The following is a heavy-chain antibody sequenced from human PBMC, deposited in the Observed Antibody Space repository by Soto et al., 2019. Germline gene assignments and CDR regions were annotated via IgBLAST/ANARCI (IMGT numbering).Heavy chain of an antibody. Sequence: QVQLQESGPGLVKPSQTLSLTCTVSGGSISSGGYYWSWIRQHPGKGLEGIGYIYYSGSTYYNPSLKSRVTISVDTSKNQFSLKLSSVTAADTAVYYCARGVLRYFDWLLADAFDIWGQGTMVTVSS. D-gene: IGHD3-9*01. V-gene: IGHV4-31*03. CDR1: GGSISSGGYY. CDR2: IYYSGST. J-gene: IGHJ3*02. CDR3: ARGVLRYFDWLLADAFDI.